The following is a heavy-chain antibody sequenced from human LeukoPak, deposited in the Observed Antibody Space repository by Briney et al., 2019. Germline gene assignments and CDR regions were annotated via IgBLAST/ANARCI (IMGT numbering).Heavy chain of an antibody. D-gene: IGHD2-21*01. CDR2: INPKTGGP. Sequence: ASVKVSCKSSGYTFTDYYVHWVRQAPGQGLEWMGWINPKTGGPNHGQKFQGRVTLTRDTSINTTYMELASLTSDDTAMYYCAGPGERPWQLEFWGQGTLVTVSS. CDR3: AGPGERPWQLEF. CDR1: GYTFTDYY. J-gene: IGHJ4*02. V-gene: IGHV1-2*02.